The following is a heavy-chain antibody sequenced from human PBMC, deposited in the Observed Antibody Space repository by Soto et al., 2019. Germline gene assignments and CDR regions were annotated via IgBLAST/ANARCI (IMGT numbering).Heavy chain of an antibody. CDR1: GFTFDDYA. D-gene: IGHD6-13*01. Sequence: EVQLVESGGGLVQPGRSLRLSCAASGFTFDDYAMHWVRQAPGKGLEWVSYITWNSVYTGYADSVKGRFTISRDNANNSVYLQMNSLKPEDTAFYYCAKALYGSSSSLIDCWGQGTLVTVSS. V-gene: IGHV3-9*01. CDR3: AKALYGSSSSLIDC. J-gene: IGHJ4*02. CDR2: ITWNSVYT.